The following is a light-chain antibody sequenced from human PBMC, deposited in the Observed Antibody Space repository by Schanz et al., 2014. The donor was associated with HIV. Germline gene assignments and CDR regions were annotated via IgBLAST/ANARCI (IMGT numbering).Light chain of an antibody. CDR3: QQYTSYPYT. CDR1: QSISSW. CDR2: DAS. V-gene: IGKV1-5*01. Sequence: DIQMTQSPSTLSASVGDRVTITCRASQSISSWLAWYQQKPGKAPKLLIYDASKLETGVPSRFSGSASGTDFTFTISSLQPEDIATYYCQQYTSYPYTFGQGTKLEIK. J-gene: IGKJ2*01.